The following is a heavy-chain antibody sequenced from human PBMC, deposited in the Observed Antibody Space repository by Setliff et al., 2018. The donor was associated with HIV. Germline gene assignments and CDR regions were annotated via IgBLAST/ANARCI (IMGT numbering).Heavy chain of an antibody. V-gene: IGHV3-66*02. Sequence: LRLSCAASGFTVSSHYMSWVRQAPGKGLEWVSTIYSDGSTYHADSVKGRFTLSRDTSKNTLSLQMNSLRPEDTAVFYCARVRLYSSALDYWGQGTLVTVSS. D-gene: IGHD3-22*01. CDR1: GFTVSSHY. CDR3: ARVRLYSSALDY. CDR2: IYSDGST. J-gene: IGHJ4*02.